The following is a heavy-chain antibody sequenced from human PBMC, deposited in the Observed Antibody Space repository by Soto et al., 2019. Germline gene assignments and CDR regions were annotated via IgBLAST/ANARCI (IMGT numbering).Heavy chain of an antibody. Sequence: QVQLVESGGGLVKPGGSLRLSCAASGVTFSNYYLTWIRQAPGKGLEWISYISSSGSPAYYADSVKGRFTISRDNAKNSLYLEMNSLRAEDTAVYYCARAISWIYDFDYWGQGSLVTVSS. D-gene: IGHD1-7*01. CDR3: ARAISWIYDFDY. CDR1: GVTFSNYY. J-gene: IGHJ4*02. CDR2: ISSSGSPA. V-gene: IGHV3-11*01.